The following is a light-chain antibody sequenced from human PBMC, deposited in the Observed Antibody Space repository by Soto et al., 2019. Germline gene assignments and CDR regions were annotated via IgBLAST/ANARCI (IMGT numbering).Light chain of an antibody. CDR3: PQSYIAPYT. CDR2: AAS. J-gene: IGKJ2*01. Sequence: DIQMTQSPSSLSASVGDIVTITCRSSQSIYSSLNWYHQKPGKAPKLLIYAASNLQSGVPSRFSGSGSGTDFTLSISSLQPEDFATYYCPQSYIAPYTFGQGTKLEI. CDR1: QSIYSS. V-gene: IGKV1-39*01.